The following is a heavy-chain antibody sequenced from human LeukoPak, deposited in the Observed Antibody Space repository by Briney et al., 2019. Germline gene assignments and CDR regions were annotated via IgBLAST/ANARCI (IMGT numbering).Heavy chain of an antibody. CDR3: AKSAPDEVVVVTAIRWPLDY. J-gene: IGHJ4*02. D-gene: IGHD2-21*02. V-gene: IGHV3-48*03. Sequence: GGSLRLSCAASGFTFSNYEMNWVRQAPGKGLEWVSYISDSGNTIYYADSVKGRFTISRDNSKNTLYLQMNSLRAEDTAVYYCAKSAPDEVVVVTAIRWPLDYWGQGTLVTVSS. CDR1: GFTFSNYE. CDR2: ISDSGNTI.